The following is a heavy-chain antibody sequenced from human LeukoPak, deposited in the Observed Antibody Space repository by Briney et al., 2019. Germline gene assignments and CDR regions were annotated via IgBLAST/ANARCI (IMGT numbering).Heavy chain of an antibody. CDR1: GGSFSGYY. D-gene: IGHD6-13*01. V-gene: IGHV4-34*01. CDR2: INHSGST. CDR3: ARRGLIIAAAGTGA. Sequence: SETLSLTCAVYGGSFSGYYWSWIRQPPGKGLEWIGEINHSGSTNYNPSLKSRVTISVDTSKNQFSLKLSSVTAADTAVYYCARRGLIIAAAGTGAGGQGTLVTVSS. J-gene: IGHJ4*02.